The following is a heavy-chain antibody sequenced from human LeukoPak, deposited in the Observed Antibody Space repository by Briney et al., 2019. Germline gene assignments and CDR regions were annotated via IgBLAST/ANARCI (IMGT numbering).Heavy chain of an antibody. CDR3: ARGVSIAAAGTAYYGMDV. J-gene: IGHJ6*02. CDR2: IYYSGST. V-gene: IGHV4-59*12. CDR1: GGSISSYY. D-gene: IGHD6-13*01. Sequence: PSETLSLTCTVSGGSISSYYWSWIRQPPGKGLEWIGYIYYSGSTNYNPSLKSRVTISVDTSKNQFSLKLSSVTAADTAVYYCARGVSIAAAGTAYYGMDVWGQGTTVTVSS.